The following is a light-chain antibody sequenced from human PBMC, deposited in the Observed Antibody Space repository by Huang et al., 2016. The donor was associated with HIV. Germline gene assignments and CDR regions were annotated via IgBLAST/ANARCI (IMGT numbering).Light chain of an antibody. Sequence: EIVLTQSPDTLSLSPGERATLSCRASQSVSSSYLAWYQQKPGQAPRLLSFGASSRATGIPDRFSGSGSGTDFTLTISRLEPEDFAVYYCQQYGDSLFTFGPGTKVDIK. CDR1: QSVSSSY. CDR3: QQYGDSLFT. V-gene: IGKV3-20*01. CDR2: GAS. J-gene: IGKJ3*01.